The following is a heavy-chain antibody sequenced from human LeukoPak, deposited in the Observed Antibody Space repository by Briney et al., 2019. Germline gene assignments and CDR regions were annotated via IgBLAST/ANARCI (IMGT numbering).Heavy chain of an antibody. D-gene: IGHD3-22*01. Sequence: ASVKVSCKASGYTFTGYYMHWVRQAPGQGFEWMGWINPNSGDTNYAQKFQGRVTMTRDTSISTAHMELSRLRSDDTAVYYCARGLVKWLSKEFDYWGQGTLVTVSS. V-gene: IGHV1-2*02. CDR2: INPNSGDT. J-gene: IGHJ4*02. CDR3: ARGLVKWLSKEFDY. CDR1: GYTFTGYY.